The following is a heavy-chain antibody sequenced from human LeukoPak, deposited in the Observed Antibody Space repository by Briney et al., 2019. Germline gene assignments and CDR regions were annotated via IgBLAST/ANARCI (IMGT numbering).Heavy chain of an antibody. CDR2: LSSSSSYI. V-gene: IGHV3-21*01. CDR3: ARDSLSLRTSAFDY. CDR1: GFTFNSYS. D-gene: IGHD3-16*01. J-gene: IGHJ4*02. Sequence: GSLSLSCAASGFTFNSYSMNWVRQAPGKGLEWVSSLSSSSSYIYYADSVKGRFTISRDNAKNSLYLQMNSLRAEDTAVYYCARDSLSLRTSAFDYWGQGTLVTVSS.